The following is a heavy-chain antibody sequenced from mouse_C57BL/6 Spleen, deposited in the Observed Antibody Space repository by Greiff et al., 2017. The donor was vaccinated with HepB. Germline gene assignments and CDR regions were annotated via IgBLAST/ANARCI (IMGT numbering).Heavy chain of an antibody. V-gene: IGHV1-82*01. Sequence: QVQLKESGPELVKPGASVKISCKASGYAFSSSWMNWVKQRPGKGLEWIGRIYPGDGDTNYNGKFKGKATLTADKSSSTAYMQLSSLTSEDSAVYFCARSGGGNYIAYWGQGTLVTVSA. D-gene: IGHD2-1*01. J-gene: IGHJ3*01. CDR1: GYAFSSSW. CDR3: ARSGGGNYIAY. CDR2: IYPGDGDT.